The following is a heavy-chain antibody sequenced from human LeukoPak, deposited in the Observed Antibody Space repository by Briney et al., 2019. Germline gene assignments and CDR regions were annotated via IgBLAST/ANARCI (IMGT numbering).Heavy chain of an antibody. CDR3: ARFYGDDAFDI. Sequence: PGGSLRLSCVVSGFTFSSYGMSWVRQAPGKGLEWVSGVSGSGGYTYYADSVKGRFTISRDNSKNTLYLQMGSLRAEDMAVYYCARFYGDDAFDIWGQGTMVTVSS. J-gene: IGHJ3*02. CDR1: GFTFSSYG. CDR2: VSGSGGYT. V-gene: IGHV3-23*01. D-gene: IGHD4-17*01.